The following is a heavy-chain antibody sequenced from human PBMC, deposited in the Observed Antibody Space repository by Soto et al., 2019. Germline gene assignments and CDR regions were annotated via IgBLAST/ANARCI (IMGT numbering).Heavy chain of an antibody. CDR3: ARGSTDSYPGSRIFDF. D-gene: IGHD3-10*01. CDR2: ITDTGGDT. J-gene: IGHJ4*02. V-gene: IGHV3-23*04. CDR1: GFTFGSRA. Sequence: VQLVESGGGLVKPGGSLRLSCAASGFTFGSRAMSWVRQAPGEGLEWVSTITDTGGDTKYADSVRGRFTMSRDNSKKTLYLQMNSLRVEDSALYYCARGSTDSYPGSRIFDFWGRGTLVTVSS.